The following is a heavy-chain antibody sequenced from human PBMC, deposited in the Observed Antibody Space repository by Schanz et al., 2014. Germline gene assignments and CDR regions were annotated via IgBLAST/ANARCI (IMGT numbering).Heavy chain of an antibody. D-gene: IGHD3-3*01. CDR1: GYIFINSG. CDR2: ISVYTGNT. V-gene: IGHV1-18*01. J-gene: IGHJ4*02. Sequence: QIQLVQSGPEVKKPGATVKVSCKASGYIFINSGISWVRQAPGQGLEWVGWISVYTGNTKYGQKVQGRVTMTADRSTNTAYMELRSLRSDDTAVYYCARDRRFFDRDDLYYFDSWGQGTLVTVSS. CDR3: ARDRRFFDRDDLYYFDS.